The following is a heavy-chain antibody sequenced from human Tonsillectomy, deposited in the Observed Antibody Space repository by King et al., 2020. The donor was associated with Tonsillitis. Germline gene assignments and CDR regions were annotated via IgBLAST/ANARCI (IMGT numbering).Heavy chain of an antibody. J-gene: IGHJ3*02. V-gene: IGHV4-39*01. D-gene: IGHD4-17*01. CDR1: GGSISSSNYY. CDR2: MYYSGST. CDR3: ARPHQDYVGDAFDI. Sequence: QLQESGPGLVKPSETLSLTCTVSGGSISSSNYYWGWIRQPPGKGLEWIGSMYYSGSTYYNPSLKSRVTISVDTSKNQFSLKLSSVTAADTAVYYCARPHQDYVGDAFDIWGQGTMVTVSS.